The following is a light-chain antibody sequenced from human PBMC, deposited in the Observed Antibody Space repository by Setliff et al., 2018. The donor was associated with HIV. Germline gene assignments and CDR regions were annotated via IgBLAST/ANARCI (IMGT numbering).Light chain of an antibody. V-gene: IGLV1-44*01. CDR1: FSSFGRNT. CDR2: ANF. J-gene: IGLJ1*01. Sequence: LTQPPSASGTPGQRVTISCSGSFSSFGRNTVNWYQQLPGTAPKLLIFANFQRPSGVPDRFSGSKSGTSASLVISGLQSEDESEYYCAAWDDSLNGYVFGTGTKVTVL. CDR3: AAWDDSLNGYV.